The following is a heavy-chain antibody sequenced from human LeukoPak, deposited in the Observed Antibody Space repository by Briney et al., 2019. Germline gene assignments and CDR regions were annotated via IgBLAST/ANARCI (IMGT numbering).Heavy chain of an antibody. D-gene: IGHD2-2*01. CDR3: AREGYCSSTSCYFDY. V-gene: IGHV1-69*04. J-gene: IGHJ4*02. CDR2: IIPILGIA. CDR1: GYTFTGYY. Sequence: SVKVSCKASGYTFTGYYMHWVRQAPGQGLEWMGRIIPILGIANYAQKFQGRVTITADKSTSTAYMELSSLRSEDTAVYYCAREGYCSSTSCYFDYWGQGTLVTVSS.